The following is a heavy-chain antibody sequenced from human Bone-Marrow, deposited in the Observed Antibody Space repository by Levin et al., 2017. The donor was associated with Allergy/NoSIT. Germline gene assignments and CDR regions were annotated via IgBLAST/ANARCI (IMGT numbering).Heavy chain of an antibody. CDR1: GFTFSSYA. D-gene: IGHD3-16*01. Sequence: AGGSLRLSCAASGFTFSSYAMSWVRQAPGKGLEWVSTIRGSGGSTNYADSVKGRFTIARDNSKKMLYLQMNSLRAEDTALYYCVKEQEDYDRGKFDYWGQGTLVTVSS. CDR3: VKEQEDYDRGKFDY. CDR2: IRGSGGST. V-gene: IGHV3-23*01. J-gene: IGHJ4*02.